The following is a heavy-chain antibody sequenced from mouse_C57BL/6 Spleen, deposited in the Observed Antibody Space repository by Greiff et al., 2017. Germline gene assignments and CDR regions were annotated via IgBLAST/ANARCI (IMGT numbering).Heavy chain of an antibody. Sequence: VQLQQPGAELVRPGTSVKLSCKASGYTFTSYWMHWVKQRPGQGLEWIGVIDPSDSYTNYNQKFKGKATLTVDTSSSTAYMQLSSLTSEDSAVYYCAREGYDYEDYWGQGTTLTVSS. J-gene: IGHJ2*01. CDR3: AREGYDYEDY. D-gene: IGHD2-4*01. V-gene: IGHV1-59*01. CDR1: GYTFTSYW. CDR2: IDPSDSYT.